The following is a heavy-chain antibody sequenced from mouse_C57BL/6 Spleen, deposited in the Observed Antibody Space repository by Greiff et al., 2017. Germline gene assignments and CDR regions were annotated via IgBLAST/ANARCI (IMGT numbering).Heavy chain of an antibody. J-gene: IGHJ2*01. CDR1: GYTFTSYG. V-gene: IGHV1-81*01. CDR3: ARSFTTVVAVDY. CDR2: FYPRSGNT. Sequence: QVQLQQSGAELARPGASVKLSCKASGYTFTSYGISWVKQRTGQGLEWIGEFYPRSGNTYYNEKFKGKATLTADKSSSTAYMELRSLTSEDSAVYFCARSFTTVVAVDYWGQGTTLTVSS. D-gene: IGHD1-1*01.